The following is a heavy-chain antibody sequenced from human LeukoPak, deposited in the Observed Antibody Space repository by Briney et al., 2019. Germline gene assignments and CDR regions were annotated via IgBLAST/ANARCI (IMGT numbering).Heavy chain of an antibody. CDR1: GFTFKDYG. CDR2: TNWNGSGT. J-gene: IGHJ6*02. Sequence: GRSLRLSCAATGFTFKDYGMHWVRQPPGKGLEWVSSTNWNGSGTDYADSVKGRFTISRDNAKNSLYLQLSSQRPEDTALYYCAKHMRATNTYSFFGLDVWGQGTTVTVSS. D-gene: IGHD1-26*01. V-gene: IGHV3-9*01. CDR3: AKHMRATNTYSFFGLDV.